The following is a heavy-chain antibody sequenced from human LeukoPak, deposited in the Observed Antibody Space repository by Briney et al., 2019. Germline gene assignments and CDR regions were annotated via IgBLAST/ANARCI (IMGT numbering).Heavy chain of an antibody. J-gene: IGHJ4*02. CDR3: ALASTVTYYFDH. D-gene: IGHD4-17*01. CDR2: TYTGGTT. CDR1: GFTVGSSF. Sequence: GGSLRLSCAASGFTVGSSFMSWVRQAPGRGLEWVSVTYTGGTTYYRDSVKGRFTISRDSGKNTLFLQMNSLRAEDTALYYCALASTVTYYFDHWGQGTPVTVSS. V-gene: IGHV3-53*01.